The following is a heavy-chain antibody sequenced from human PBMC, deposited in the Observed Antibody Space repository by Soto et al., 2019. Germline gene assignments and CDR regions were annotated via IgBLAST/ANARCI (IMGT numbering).Heavy chain of an antibody. J-gene: IGHJ4*02. Sequence: QVQLVESGGGVVQPGRSLRLSWAASGFTFSSYGMHWVRQAPGKGLEWVAVIWYDGSNKYYADSVKGRFTISRDNSKNTLYLQMSSLRAEDTAVYYCARDPRYSSSWYHYWGQGTLVTVSS. CDR2: IWYDGSNK. CDR1: GFTFSSYG. V-gene: IGHV3-33*01. D-gene: IGHD6-13*01. CDR3: ARDPRYSSSWYHY.